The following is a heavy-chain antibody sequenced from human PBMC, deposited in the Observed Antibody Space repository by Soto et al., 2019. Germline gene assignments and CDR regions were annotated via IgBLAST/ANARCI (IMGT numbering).Heavy chain of an antibody. Sequence: VPLVQSGAEVKEPGASVKISCKASGHTFTTYAIHWVRQAPGQRLEWMGWINIGNGDTKYSQNFQGRVTITGDTPGSTAYMELSSLRDEDTAVYYCARDSWVTVKWFDPWGQGTLVTVAS. V-gene: IGHV1-3*04. D-gene: IGHD2-21*02. CDR1: GHTFTTYA. J-gene: IGHJ5*02. CDR2: INIGNGDT. CDR3: ARDSWVTVKWFDP.